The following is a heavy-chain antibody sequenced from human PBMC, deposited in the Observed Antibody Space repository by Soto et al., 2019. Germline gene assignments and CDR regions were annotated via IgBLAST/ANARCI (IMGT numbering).Heavy chain of an antibody. Sequence: GGSLSLSCAASGFTFSNYAMNWVRQAPGKGLQYVSVINGGGGTTYYAASVKGRFTISRDNSKNTLYLQMNSLSAEDTAIYYCARRTTRAVVPAADDYWGPGTLVTVSS. CDR1: GFTFSNYA. J-gene: IGHJ4*02. D-gene: IGHD2-2*01. V-gene: IGHV3-23*01. CDR3: ARRTTRAVVPAADDY. CDR2: INGGGGTT.